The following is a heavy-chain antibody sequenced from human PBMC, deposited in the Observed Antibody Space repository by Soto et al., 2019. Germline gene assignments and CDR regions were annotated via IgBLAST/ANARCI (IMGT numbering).Heavy chain of an antibody. V-gene: IGHV1-24*01. D-gene: IGHD3-3*01. J-gene: IGHJ6*02. Sequence: QVQLVQSGAEVKKPGASVKVSCKVSGYTLTELSMHWVRQAPGKGLEWMGGFDPEDGETIYAQKLQGRVTMTEDTSTDTAYMELSSLRSEDTAVYYCATESPLLRFLEWSALGGMDVWGQGTTVTVSS. CDR1: GYTLTELS. CDR2: FDPEDGET. CDR3: ATESPLLRFLEWSALGGMDV.